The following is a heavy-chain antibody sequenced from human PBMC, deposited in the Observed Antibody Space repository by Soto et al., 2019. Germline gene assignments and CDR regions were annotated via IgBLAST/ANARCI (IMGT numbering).Heavy chain of an antibody. J-gene: IGHJ5*02. Sequence: PGGSLRLSCAASGFTFSSYEMNWVRQAPGKGLEWVSYISSSGSTIYYADSVKGRFTISRDNAKNSLYMQMNSLRAEDTAVYYCARDKGWRDWFDPWGQGTLVTVSS. D-gene: IGHD2-15*01. CDR3: ARDKGWRDWFDP. CDR1: GFTFSSYE. CDR2: ISSSGSTI. V-gene: IGHV3-48*03.